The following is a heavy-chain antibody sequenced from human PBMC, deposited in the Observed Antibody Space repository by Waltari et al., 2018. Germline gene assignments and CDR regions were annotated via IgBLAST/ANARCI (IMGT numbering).Heavy chain of an antibody. Sequence: QVQLVQSGAEVKKPGASVKVSCKVSGYTLTELSMHRVRQAPGKGLAWMGGFDPEDGETIYAQKFQGRVTMTEDTSTDTAYMELSSLRSEDTAVYYCATELPTKAPWRTFLGYWGQGTLVTVSS. J-gene: IGHJ4*02. V-gene: IGHV1-24*01. CDR3: ATELPTKAPWRTFLGY. CDR1: GYTLTELS. D-gene: IGHD2-21*02. CDR2: FDPEDGET.